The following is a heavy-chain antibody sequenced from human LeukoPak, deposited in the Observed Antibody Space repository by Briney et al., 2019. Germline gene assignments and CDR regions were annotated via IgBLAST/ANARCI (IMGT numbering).Heavy chain of an antibody. CDR3: ARDSSIVGTFPLSDY. D-gene: IGHD1-26*01. CDR2: ISAYNGNT. Sequence: GASVKVSCKASGYTFTSYGISWVRQAPGQELEWMGWISAYNGNTNYAQKLQGRVTMTTDTSTSTAYMELRSLRSDDTAVYYCARDSSIVGTFPLSDYWGQGTLVTVSS. V-gene: IGHV1-18*01. J-gene: IGHJ4*02. CDR1: GYTFTSYG.